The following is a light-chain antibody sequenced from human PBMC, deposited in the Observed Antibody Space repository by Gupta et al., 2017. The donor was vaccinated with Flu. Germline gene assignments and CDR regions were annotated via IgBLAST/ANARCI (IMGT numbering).Light chain of an antibody. V-gene: IGKV1-5*03. J-gene: IGKJ2*02. CDR3: QQYNSYPPCN. CDR2: EAS. Sequence: DIQMTHSPPTLSASVGDRVTITCRASQSISSWLAWYQQKPGKAPKLLIYEASNSESGVPSRFSGSGSGTEFTLTISSLQPDDFAAYYCQQYNSYPPCNFGQGTKLEIK. CDR1: QSISSW.